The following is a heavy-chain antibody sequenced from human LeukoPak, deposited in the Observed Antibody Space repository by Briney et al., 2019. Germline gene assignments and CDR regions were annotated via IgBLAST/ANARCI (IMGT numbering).Heavy chain of an antibody. CDR1: GFTFSSYS. V-gene: IGHV3-48*02. CDR2: ISSSSSTI. D-gene: IGHD3-10*01. CDR3: ARDWDGSGSYYFDY. Sequence: GGSLRLSCAASGFTFSSYSMNWVRQAPGKGLEWVSYISSSSSTIYYADSVKGQFTISRDNAKNSLYLQMNSLRDEDTAVYYCARDWDGSGSYYFDYWGQGTLVTVSS. J-gene: IGHJ4*02.